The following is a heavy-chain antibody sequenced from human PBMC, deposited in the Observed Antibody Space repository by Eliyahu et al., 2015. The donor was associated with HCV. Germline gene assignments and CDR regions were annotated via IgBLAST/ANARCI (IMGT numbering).Heavy chain of an antibody. CDR2: IRTKSYRATP. CDR3: TRELYGGNLFVY. V-gene: IGHV3-49*03. CDR1: GFXXAXYL. J-gene: IGHJ4*02. Sequence: EVQLVESGGGLVQPGRSLRLSCTXSGFXXAXYLMMWIRQAPGKGLEWVGFIRTKSYRATPEYAASVKGRFTISRXDSKNTVYLXLNSLETEDTAVYFCTRELYGGNLFVYWGQGALVTVSX. D-gene: IGHD4-23*01.